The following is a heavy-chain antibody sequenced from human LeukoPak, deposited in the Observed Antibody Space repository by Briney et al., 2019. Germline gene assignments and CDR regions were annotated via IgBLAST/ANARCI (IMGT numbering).Heavy chain of an antibody. D-gene: IGHD3-22*01. Sequence: SVKVSCKASGGTFSSYAISWVRQAPGQGLEWMGGIIPIFGTANYAQKFQGRVTITTDESTSTAYMELSSLRSEDTAVYYCARADSSGYHWIPYWGQGTLVTASS. J-gene: IGHJ4*02. V-gene: IGHV1-69*05. CDR3: ARADSSGYHWIPY. CDR2: IIPIFGTA. CDR1: GGTFSSYA.